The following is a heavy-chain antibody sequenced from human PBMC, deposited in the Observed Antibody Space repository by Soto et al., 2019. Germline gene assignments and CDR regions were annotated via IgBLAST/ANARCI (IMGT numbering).Heavy chain of an antibody. Sequence: SGPTLVNPTQTLTLTCTFSGFSLSTSGVGVGWIRQPPGKALEWLALIYWDDDKRYSPSLTSRLTITKDTSRNQVVLTMTDMDPVDTATYYCAQRHIAATGTGRDWFDPWGQGTLVTVSS. CDR3: AQRHIAATGTGRDWFDP. CDR2: IYWDDDK. V-gene: IGHV2-5*02. CDR1: GFSLSTSGVG. D-gene: IGHD6-13*01. J-gene: IGHJ5*02.